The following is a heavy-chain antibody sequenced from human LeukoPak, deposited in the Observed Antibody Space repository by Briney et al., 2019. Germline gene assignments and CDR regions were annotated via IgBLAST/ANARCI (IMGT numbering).Heavy chain of an antibody. Sequence: PGGSLRLSCAASGFTFSSYEMNWVRQAPGKGLEWVLYISSGGRTIYYADSVKGRFTISRDNAKNSLYLQMNSLRAEDTAIYYCARDSVRGVTLTRFDFWGQGTLVTVSS. CDR3: ARDSVRGVTLTRFDF. J-gene: IGHJ4*02. V-gene: IGHV3-48*03. CDR1: GFTFSSYE. D-gene: IGHD3-10*02. CDR2: ISSGGRTI.